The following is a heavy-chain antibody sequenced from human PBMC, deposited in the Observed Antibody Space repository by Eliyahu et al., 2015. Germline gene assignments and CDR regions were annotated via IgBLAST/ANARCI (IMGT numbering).Heavy chain of an antibody. CDR1: GVSITSSTW. CDR3: TKDRDNNARTFDH. D-gene: IGHD1/OR15-1a*01. CDR2: IYHSGNT. J-gene: IGHJ4*02. V-gene: IGHV4-4*02. Sequence: QVQLQESGPGLVKPSGTLSLTCAVSGVSITSSTWWSWVRQSPGKGLEWIGEIYHSGNTNYNPSLKSPVTMSVDKSKNQFSLKLTSVTAADTAVYYCTKDRDNNARTFDHWGQGILVTVSS.